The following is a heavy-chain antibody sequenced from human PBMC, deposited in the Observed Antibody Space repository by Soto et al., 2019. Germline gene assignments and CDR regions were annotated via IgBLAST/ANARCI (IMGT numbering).Heavy chain of an antibody. V-gene: IGHV1-69*01. CDR2: IIPIFGTA. J-gene: IGHJ4*02. CDR1: GGTFSSYA. CDR3: ARLSSPGSSSVGYLFDY. D-gene: IGHD6-6*01. Sequence: QVQLVQSGAEVKKPGSSVKVSCKASGGTFSSYAISWVRQAPGQGLEWMGGIIPIFGTATYAQKFQGRVTITADESTIPAYMGLDSLRSEDTAVYYCARLSSPGSSSVGYLFDYWGQGTLVTVSS.